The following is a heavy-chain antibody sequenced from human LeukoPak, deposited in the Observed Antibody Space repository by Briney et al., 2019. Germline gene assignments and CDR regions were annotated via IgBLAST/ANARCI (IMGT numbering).Heavy chain of an antibody. D-gene: IGHD5-12*01. J-gene: IGHJ5*02. CDR3: ARPRSDTTLNWFDP. CDR2: IHYSGST. Sequence: SETLSLTCTASGGSISSGSYYWGWIRQPPGKGLEWIGTIHYSGSTNYNPSLKSRVTISVDTSKNQFSLKLSSVTAADTAVYYCARPRSDTTLNWFDPWGQGTLVTVSS. V-gene: IGHV4-39*01. CDR1: GGSISSGSYY.